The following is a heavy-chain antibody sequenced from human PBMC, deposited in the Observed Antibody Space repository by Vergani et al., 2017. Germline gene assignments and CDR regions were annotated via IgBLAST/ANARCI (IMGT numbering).Heavy chain of an antibody. D-gene: IGHD3-3*01. Sequence: EVQLLESGGGLVQPGGSLRLSCAASGFTFSSYAMSWVRQAPGKGLEWVSRINSDGSSTSYADSVKGRFTISRDNAKNTLYLQMNSLRAEDTAVYYCARGVSITIFGVARGGMDVWGQGTTVTVSS. J-gene: IGHJ6*02. V-gene: IGHV3-74*02. CDR1: GFTFSSYA. CDR3: ARGVSITIFGVARGGMDV. CDR2: INSDGSST.